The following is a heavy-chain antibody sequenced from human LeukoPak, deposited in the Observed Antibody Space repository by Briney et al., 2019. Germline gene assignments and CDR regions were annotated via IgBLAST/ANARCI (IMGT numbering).Heavy chain of an antibody. V-gene: IGHV3-30*03. Sequence: GGSLRLSCAASGFTFNNYGMHWVRQAPGKGLEWVAVISYEGSNQYYADSVKGRFTISRDNSANTLYLQMNSLRADDTAVYYCARGPSGEAGDPFYDYWGQGTLVTVSS. J-gene: IGHJ4*02. CDR1: GFTFNNYG. D-gene: IGHD3-10*01. CDR3: ARGPSGEAGDPFYDY. CDR2: ISYEGSNQ.